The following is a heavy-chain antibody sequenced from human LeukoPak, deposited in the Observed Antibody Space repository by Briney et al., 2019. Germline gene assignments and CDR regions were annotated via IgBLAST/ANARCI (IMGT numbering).Heavy chain of an antibody. V-gene: IGHV4-34*01. Sequence: PSETLSLTCGVYGGSFSGYYWSWIRQPPGKGLEWIGEINHSGSTNYNPSLKSRVTISVDTSKNQFSLKLSSVTAADTAVYYCARGPAGSGSYRIGRRSGYFDYWGPGTLVTVSS. D-gene: IGHD3-10*01. CDR2: INHSGST. CDR1: GGSFSGYY. CDR3: ARGPAGSGSYRIGRRSGYFDY. J-gene: IGHJ4*02.